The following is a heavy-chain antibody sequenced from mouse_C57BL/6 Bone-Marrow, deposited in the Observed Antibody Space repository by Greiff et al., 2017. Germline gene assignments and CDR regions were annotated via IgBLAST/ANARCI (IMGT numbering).Heavy chain of an antibody. CDR3: ARVYFEDYYAMDD. V-gene: IGHV1-50*01. CDR1: GYTFTSYW. D-gene: IGHD2-4*01. CDR2: IDPSDSYT. J-gene: IGHJ4*01. Sequence: QVHVKQPGAELVKPGASVKLSCKASGYTFTSYWMQWVKQRPGQGLEWIGEIDPSDSYTNYNQKFKGKATLTVDTSSSTAYMQLSSLTSEDSAVYYCARVYFEDYYAMDDWGQGTSVTESS.